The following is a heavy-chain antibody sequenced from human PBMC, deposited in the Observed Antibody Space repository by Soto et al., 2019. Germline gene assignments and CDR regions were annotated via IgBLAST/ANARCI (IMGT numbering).Heavy chain of an antibody. V-gene: IGHV4-61*08. J-gene: IGHJ4*02. Sequence: SETLSLTCTVSDDSFRGADYYWSWIRQPLGKGPEWIGYTYYNGDTKYNPALKSRVTMSVDTSKNQFSLRLSSVTAADTAVYFGARGPGYIHGWRTFDFWCRGTLIAFSS. CDR1: DDSFRGADYY. CDR2: TYYNGDT. CDR3: ARGPGYIHGWRTFDF. D-gene: IGHD6-25*01.